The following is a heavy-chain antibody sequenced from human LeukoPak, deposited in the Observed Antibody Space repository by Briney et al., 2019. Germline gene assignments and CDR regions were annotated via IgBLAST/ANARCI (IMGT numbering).Heavy chain of an antibody. D-gene: IGHD2-8*02. Sequence: PGGSLRLSCAASGFTFSTFAMIWVRQPPGKGLVWVSSIFPSGGEIHYADSVRGLFTISRDNSKSTLSLQMNSLRAEDTAIYYCATYRQVLLPFESWGQGTLVTVSS. J-gene: IGHJ4*02. CDR2: IFPSGGEI. V-gene: IGHV3-23*01. CDR1: GFTFSTFA. CDR3: ATYRQVLLPFES.